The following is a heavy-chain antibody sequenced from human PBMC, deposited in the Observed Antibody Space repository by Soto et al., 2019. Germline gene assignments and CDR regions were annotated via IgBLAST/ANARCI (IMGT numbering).Heavy chain of an antibody. Sequence: SLILYCASSGFTFSNYFMHLVLQAPGKGLEWVAFISDDGSNKYYADSMKGRFTMSRDNSKSTLYLQMNSLGVEDTAVYYCTKRRNVLRFLEWSSGMEVWGQGTTVTVSS. D-gene: IGHD3-3*01. J-gene: IGHJ6*02. CDR1: GFTFSNYF. V-gene: IGHV3-30*18. CDR3: TKRRNVLRFLEWSSGMEV. CDR2: ISDDGSNK.